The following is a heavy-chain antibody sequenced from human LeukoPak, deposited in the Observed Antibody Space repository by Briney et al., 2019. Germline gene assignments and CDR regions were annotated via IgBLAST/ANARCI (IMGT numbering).Heavy chain of an antibody. CDR1: GFTFSSYA. Sequence: SGGSLRLSCAASGFTFSSYAMNWVRQAPGKGLEWVSAITGSGGSTYYADSVKGRFTISRDNAKNSLYLQMNSLRAEDTALYYCAREFVLGAFDIWGQGTMVTVSS. V-gene: IGHV3-23*01. D-gene: IGHD3-10*02. J-gene: IGHJ3*02. CDR2: ITGSGGST. CDR3: AREFVLGAFDI.